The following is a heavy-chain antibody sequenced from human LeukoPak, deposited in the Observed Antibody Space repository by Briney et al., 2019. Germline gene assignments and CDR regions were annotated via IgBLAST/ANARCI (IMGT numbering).Heavy chain of an antibody. Sequence: ASVKVSCKASGYTFTSYDINWVRQAPGQGLEWMGWMNPNSGNTGYAQKFQGRVTMTRNTSISTAYMELSSLRSEDTAVYYCARGLGYGGNSDLDYWGQGTLVTVSS. J-gene: IGHJ4*02. D-gene: IGHD4-23*01. CDR3: ARGLGYGGNSDLDY. CDR2: MNPNSGNT. CDR1: GYTFTSYD. V-gene: IGHV1-8*01.